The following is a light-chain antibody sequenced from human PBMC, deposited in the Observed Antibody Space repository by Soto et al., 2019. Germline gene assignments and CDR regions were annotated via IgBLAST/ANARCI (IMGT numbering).Light chain of an antibody. CDR2: WAS. CDR1: QSVLYSSNNKNY. Sequence: DTVMTQSPDSLAVSLGERATINCKSSQSVLYSSNNKNYLAWYQQKPGQAPKLLIYWASTRESGVPDRFSGSGSGTDFTLTISSLQAEDVAVYYCQQYYSTPPTFGGGTKVEIK. CDR3: QQYYSTPPT. J-gene: IGKJ4*01. V-gene: IGKV4-1*01.